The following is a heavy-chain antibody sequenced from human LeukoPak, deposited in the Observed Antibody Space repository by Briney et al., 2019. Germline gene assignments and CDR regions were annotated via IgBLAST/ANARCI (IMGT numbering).Heavy chain of an antibody. J-gene: IGHJ4*02. CDR3: ARDRGAAAGN. CDR1: GFTFSNAY. CDR2: IYRGGST. Sequence: PGGSLRLSCAASGFTFSNAYMNWVRQAPGKGLEWVSVIYRGGSTYYADSVKGRFTMSRDNSKNTVYLQMDSLRAEDTAVYYCARDRGAAAGNWGQGTLVTVSS. V-gene: IGHV3-53*01. D-gene: IGHD6-13*01.